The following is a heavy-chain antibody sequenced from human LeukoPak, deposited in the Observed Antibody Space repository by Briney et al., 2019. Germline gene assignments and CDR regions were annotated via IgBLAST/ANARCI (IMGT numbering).Heavy chain of an antibody. CDR2: ISGGGGDT. Sequence: GGSLRLSCAASGFIFSNYAMSWVRQAPGKGLEWVSTISGGGGDTDYADSVKGRFTISRDNSKNTLHLQMNSLRAEDTAVYYCARTHYYDSSGYLIGTHHAFDIWGQGTMVTVSS. J-gene: IGHJ3*02. CDR1: GFIFSNYA. D-gene: IGHD3-22*01. CDR3: ARTHYYDSSGYLIGTHHAFDI. V-gene: IGHV3-23*01.